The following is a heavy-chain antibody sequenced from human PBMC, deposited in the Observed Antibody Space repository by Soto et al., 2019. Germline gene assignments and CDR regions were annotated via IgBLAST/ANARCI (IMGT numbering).Heavy chain of an antibody. Sequence: APVKVSCKASGYTFTSYGISRVRQAPGQGLEWMGWISAYNGNTNYAQKLQGRVTMTTDTSTSTAYMELRSLRSDDTAVYYCARAGRSSSSDWFDPWGQGALVTSPQ. CDR3: ARAGRSSSSDWFDP. J-gene: IGHJ5*02. V-gene: IGHV1-18*01. CDR1: GYTFTSYG. D-gene: IGHD6-6*01. CDR2: ISAYNGNT.